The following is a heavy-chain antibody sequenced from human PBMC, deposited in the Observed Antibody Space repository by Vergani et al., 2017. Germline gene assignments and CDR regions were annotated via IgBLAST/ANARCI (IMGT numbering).Heavy chain of an antibody. Sequence: QVQLQQWGAGLLKPSEPLSLTCGVSGGSFSGYSWSWIRQSPGKGLEWIGAIRPGANSNRNPSLKSRATLSLDSSKKQFSLRLRSVTAADTAVYYCARGLMRNITLFGEIIIRGTDAFHVWGQGTMVTVSS. CDR3: ARGLMRNITLFGEIIIRGTDAFHV. V-gene: IGHV4-34*04. D-gene: IGHD3-3*01. CDR1: GGSFSGYS. CDR2: IRPGANS. J-gene: IGHJ3*01.